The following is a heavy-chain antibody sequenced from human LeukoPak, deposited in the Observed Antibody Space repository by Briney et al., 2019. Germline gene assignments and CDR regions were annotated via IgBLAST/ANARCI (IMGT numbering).Heavy chain of an antibody. V-gene: IGHV1-2*06. CDR1: GYTFTDYY. CDR3: ARGQGDGGNSFDP. Sequence: ASVKVSCKASGYTFTDYYIHWVRQAPGQGLEWMGRINPNTGGTNYAQRFQGRVSMTRDRSISTAYMDLNRLTSGDTAVYYCARGQGDGGNSFDPWGQGTLVTV. CDR2: INPNTGGT. J-gene: IGHJ5*02. D-gene: IGHD4-23*01.